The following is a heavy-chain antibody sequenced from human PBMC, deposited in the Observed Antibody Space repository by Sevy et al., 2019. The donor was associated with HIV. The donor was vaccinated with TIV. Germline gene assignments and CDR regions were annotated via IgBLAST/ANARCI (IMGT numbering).Heavy chain of an antibody. V-gene: IGHV3-15*01. CDR2: IKSKTDGGTI. J-gene: IGHJ6*02. D-gene: IGHD2-8*02. CDR3: STDPIIVLLVTDGMDV. Sequence: GGSRRLSCAASGFTFSNAWMSWVRQAPGKGLEWVGRIKSKTDGGTIDYTAPVKGRFTISRDDSKNTVYLQMNSLKSEDTAVYYCSTDPIIVLLVTDGMDVWGQGTTVTVSS. CDR1: GFTFSNAW.